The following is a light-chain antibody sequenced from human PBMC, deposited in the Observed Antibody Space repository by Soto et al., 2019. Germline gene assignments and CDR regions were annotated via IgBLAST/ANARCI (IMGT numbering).Light chain of an antibody. CDR3: SSKTSSSSPFV. CDR1: SRDIGGYDF. CDR2: NVN. V-gene: IGLV2-8*01. Sequence: QSALTQPPSASGSPGQAVTISCTGTSRDIGGYDFVSWYQVRPGEAPQLIIYNVNGRPSGVPRRFSGSKSGNTASLTISGLQADDEGDYYCSSKTSSSSPFVFGTGTKVTVL. J-gene: IGLJ1*01.